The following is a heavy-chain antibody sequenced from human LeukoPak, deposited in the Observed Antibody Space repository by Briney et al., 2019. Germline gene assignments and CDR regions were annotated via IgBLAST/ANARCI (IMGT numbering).Heavy chain of an antibody. CDR1: GGSFSGYY. Sequence: SETLSLTCAVYGGSFSGYYWSWIRQPPGRGREWIGEISHSGSTNYNPSLKSRVTISVDTSKNQFSLKLSSVTAADTAVYYCARGVYGDYARSEPHFDYWGQGTLVTVSS. J-gene: IGHJ4*02. CDR2: ISHSGST. CDR3: ARGVYGDYARSEPHFDY. D-gene: IGHD4-17*01. V-gene: IGHV4-34*01.